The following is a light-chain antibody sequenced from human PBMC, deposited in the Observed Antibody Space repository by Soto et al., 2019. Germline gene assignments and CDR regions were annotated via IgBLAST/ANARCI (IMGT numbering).Light chain of an antibody. V-gene: IGKV1-5*03. CDR2: KAS. CDR3: QHYNSYSEA. CDR1: QTISSC. J-gene: IGKJ1*01. Sequence: DIQMTQSPSTLSVSVGDRVTITCRCSQTISSCLAWYQQKPGKAPKLLIYKASTLKSGVPSRFSGSGSGTEFTLTISSLQPDDFATYCCQHYNSYSEAFGQGTKVDIK.